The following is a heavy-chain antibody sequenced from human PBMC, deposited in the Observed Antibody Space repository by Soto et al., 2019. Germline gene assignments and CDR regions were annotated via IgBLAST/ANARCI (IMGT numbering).Heavy chain of an antibody. CDR1: GYMFTTYG. V-gene: IGHV1-18*04. D-gene: IGHD6-6*01. CDR3: GRTGGGMAARPLEY. Sequence: QVQLVQSGGEVKKPGASVEVSCRTSGYMFTTYGMSWVRQAPGQGLEWMAWISAYNGNKKYAQKFQGRVTMTTATSTSTASMELRNLTSDDTVTSFGGRTGGGMAARPLEYWGQGTLVTVSS. J-gene: IGHJ4*02. CDR2: ISAYNGNK.